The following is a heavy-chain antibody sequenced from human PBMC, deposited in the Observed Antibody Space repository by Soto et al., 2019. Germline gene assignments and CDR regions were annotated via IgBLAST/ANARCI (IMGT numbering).Heavy chain of an antibody. D-gene: IGHD3-9*01. CDR1: GFTFSSYS. V-gene: IGHV3-48*02. J-gene: IGHJ4*02. CDR3: AREDRTDYDILFVDY. Sequence: GGSLRLSCAACGFTFSSYSMNWVRQAPGKRLEWVSYISSSTSTIYYADSVKGRFTISRDNAKNSLYLQMNSLRDEDTAVYYCAREDRTDYDILFVDYWGQGTLVTGS. CDR2: ISSSTSTI.